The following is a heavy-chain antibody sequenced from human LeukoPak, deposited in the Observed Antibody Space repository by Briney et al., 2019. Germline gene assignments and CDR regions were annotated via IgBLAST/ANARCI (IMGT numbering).Heavy chain of an antibody. J-gene: IGHJ4*02. V-gene: IGHV3-73*01. CDR2: IRSKANSYAT. D-gene: IGHD1-26*01. Sequence: EGSLKLSCAASGFTFSGSAMHWVRQASGKGLEWVGRIRSKANSYATAYAASVKGRFTISRDDSKNTAYLQMNSLKTEDTAVYYCSSTSAEGFAYWGQGTLVTVSS. CDR1: GFTFSGSA. CDR3: SSTSAEGFAY.